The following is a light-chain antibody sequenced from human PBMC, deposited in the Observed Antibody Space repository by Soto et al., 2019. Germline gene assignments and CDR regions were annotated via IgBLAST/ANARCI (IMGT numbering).Light chain of an antibody. CDR1: QSVSSSY. J-gene: IGKJ2*01. V-gene: IGKV3-20*01. CDR2: GAS. CDR3: QQYGSSLPYT. Sequence: EIVLTQSPGTLSLSPGERATLSCRASQSVSSSYLAWYQQKPGQAPRLLIYGASSRATCIPDRFSGSGSGTDFTLTIRRREPEDFAVYYCQQYGSSLPYTFGQGTKLEIK.